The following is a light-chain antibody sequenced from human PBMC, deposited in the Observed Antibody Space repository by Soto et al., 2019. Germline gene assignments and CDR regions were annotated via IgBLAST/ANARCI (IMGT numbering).Light chain of an antibody. J-gene: IGLJ2*01. CDR1: NRDVGGYNY. CDR2: EVT. V-gene: IGLV2-14*01. Sequence: QSALAQPASVSGSPGQSITISCAGTNRDVGGYNYVSWYQQYPGKAPKLIIYEVTYRPSGVSNRFSGSKSGNTASLTISGIQAEDEDDYYCSSYSSSSALYVIFGAGTKVTVL. CDR3: SSYSSSSALYVI.